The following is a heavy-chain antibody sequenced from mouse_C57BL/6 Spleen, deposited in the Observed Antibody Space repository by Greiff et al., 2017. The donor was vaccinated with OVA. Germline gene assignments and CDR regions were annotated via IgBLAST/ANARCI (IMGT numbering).Heavy chain of an antibody. J-gene: IGHJ4*01. D-gene: IGHD2-3*01. CDR1: GYSITSGYY. V-gene: IGHV3-6*01. Sequence: VQLKESGPGLVKPSQSLSLTCSVTGYSITSGYYWNWIRQFPGNKLEWMGYISYDGSNNYNPSLKNRISITRDTSKNQFFLKLNSVTTEDTATYYCARGGRYDPMDYWGQGTSVTVSS. CDR3: ARGGRYDPMDY. CDR2: ISYDGSN.